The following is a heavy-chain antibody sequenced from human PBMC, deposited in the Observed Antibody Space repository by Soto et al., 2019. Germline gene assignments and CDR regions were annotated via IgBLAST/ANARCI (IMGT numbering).Heavy chain of an antibody. CDR3: AKKVKVVVAAVYYMDV. Sequence: PGGSLRLSCAASGFTFSSYAMSWVSKATGKGLEWVSAISGSGGSTYYADSVKGRFTISRDNSKNTLYLQMNSLRAEDTAVYYCAKKVKVVVAAVYYMDVWGKGTTVTVSS. D-gene: IGHD2-15*01. CDR1: GFTFSSYA. CDR2: ISGSGGST. V-gene: IGHV3-23*01. J-gene: IGHJ6*03.